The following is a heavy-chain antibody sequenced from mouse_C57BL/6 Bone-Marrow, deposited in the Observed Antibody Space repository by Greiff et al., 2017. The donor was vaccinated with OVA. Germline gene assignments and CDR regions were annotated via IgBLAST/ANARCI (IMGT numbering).Heavy chain of an antibody. V-gene: IGHV1-63*01. CDR2: IYPGGGYT. J-gene: IGHJ3*01. D-gene: IGHD3-2*02. CDR3: AREDSSGYWFAY. Sequence: VKLVESGAELVRPGTSVKMSCKASGYTFTNYWIGWAKQRPGHGLEWIGDIYPGGGYTNYNEKFKGKATLTADKSSSTAYMQFSSLTSEDSAIYYCAREDSSGYWFAYWGQGTLVTVSA. CDR1: GYTFTNYW.